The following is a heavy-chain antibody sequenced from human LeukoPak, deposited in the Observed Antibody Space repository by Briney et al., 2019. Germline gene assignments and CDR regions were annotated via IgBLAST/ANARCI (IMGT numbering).Heavy chain of an antibody. J-gene: IGHJ4*02. V-gene: IGHV3-48*02. Sequence: GGSLRLSCAASGFTFSSYSINWVRQAPGKGLEWASYISSSSTISYADSVTGRFTISRNNANNSLYLQMNSQRDEDTAVYYCARGGTSSSLAYWGQGTLVTVSS. CDR2: ISSSSTI. CDR3: ARGGTSSSLAY. D-gene: IGHD4-23*01. CDR1: GFTFSSYS.